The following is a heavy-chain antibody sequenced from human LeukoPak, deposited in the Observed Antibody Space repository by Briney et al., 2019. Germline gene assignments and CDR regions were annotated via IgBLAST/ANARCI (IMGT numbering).Heavy chain of an antibody. CDR2: ISSSTSYT. D-gene: IGHD3-10*01. V-gene: IGHV3-11*05. J-gene: IGHJ4*02. CDR3: ARDHGFGESYFDY. CDR1: GFTFSDYY. Sequence: PGGSLRLSCAASGFTFSDYYMSWIRQAPGKGLEWLSCISSSTSYTNYADSVKGRFTISRDNAKSSLYLQMNSLRAEDTAVYYCARDHGFGESYFDYWGQGTLVTVSS.